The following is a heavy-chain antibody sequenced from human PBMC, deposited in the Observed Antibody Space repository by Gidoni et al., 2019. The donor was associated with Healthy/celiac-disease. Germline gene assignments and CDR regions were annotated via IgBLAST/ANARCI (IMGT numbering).Heavy chain of an antibody. CDR2: ISSSSSYI. CDR1: GFTFSSYS. D-gene: IGHD3-10*01. J-gene: IGHJ4*02. CDR3: ARGFGELLFGGADY. Sequence: EVQLVESGGGLVKPGGSLRLSCAASGFTFSSYSMNWVRQAPGKGLEWVSSISSSSSYIYYADSVKGRFTISRDNAKNSLYLQMNSLRAEDTAVYYCARGFGELLFGGADYWGQGTLVTVSS. V-gene: IGHV3-21*01.